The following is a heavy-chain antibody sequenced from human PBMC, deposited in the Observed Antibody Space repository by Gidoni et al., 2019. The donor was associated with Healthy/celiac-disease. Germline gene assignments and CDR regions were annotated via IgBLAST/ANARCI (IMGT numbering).Heavy chain of an antibody. V-gene: IGHV3-23*01. CDR2: ISGRGGST. Sequence: EVQLLESGGGLVQPGGSLRLSCAASGFTFSSYAMSWVRQAPGKGLEWVSAISGRGGSTYYADSVKGRFTISRDNSKNTLYLQMNSLRAEDTAVYYCAKRYDSSGYYFDYWGQGTLVTVSS. CDR3: AKRYDSSGYYFDY. CDR1: GFTFSSYA. D-gene: IGHD3-22*01. J-gene: IGHJ4*02.